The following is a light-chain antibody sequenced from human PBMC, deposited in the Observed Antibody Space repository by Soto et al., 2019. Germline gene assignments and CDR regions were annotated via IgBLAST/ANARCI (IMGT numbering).Light chain of an antibody. CDR2: EVT. V-gene: IGLV2-14*01. CDR1: SSDVGGYSY. CDR3: SSYTTISTHNYV. Sequence: QSALTQPASVSGSPGQSITISCTGTSSDVGGYSYVSWFQQHPGKAPKLIIHEVTKRPSGVSNRFSGSKSGNTASLTISGLQADDEADYYRSSYTTISTHNYVFGTGTKLTVL. J-gene: IGLJ1*01.